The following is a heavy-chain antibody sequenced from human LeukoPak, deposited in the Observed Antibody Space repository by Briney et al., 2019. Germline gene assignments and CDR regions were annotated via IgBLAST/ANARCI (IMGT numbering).Heavy chain of an antibody. Sequence: QSWGSLRLSCAASGFTFRTYAMSWVRQAPGKGLEWVAFISYDESNKYYADPVKGRFTFSRDNSKNTLYLQMDSLRAEDTALYYCARGTRGGQTSGWYYFDYWGQGTLVTVSP. D-gene: IGHD6-19*01. V-gene: IGHV3-30*03. J-gene: IGHJ4*02. CDR1: GFTFRTYA. CDR3: ARGTRGGQTSGWYYFDY. CDR2: ISYDESNK.